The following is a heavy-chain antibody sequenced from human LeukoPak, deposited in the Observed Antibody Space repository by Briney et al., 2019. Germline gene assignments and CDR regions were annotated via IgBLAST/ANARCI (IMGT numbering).Heavy chain of an antibody. CDR2: ISAYNGNT. V-gene: IGHV1-18*04. J-gene: IGHJ4*02. CDR1: GYTFTSYG. Sequence: ASVKVSCKASGYTFTSYGISWVRQAPGQGLEWMGWISAYNGNTNYTQKLQGRVTMTTDTSTGTAYMELRSLRSDDTAVYYCARDLARIIPAATTFDYWGQGTVVTVSS. D-gene: IGHD2-2*01. CDR3: ARDLARIIPAATTFDY.